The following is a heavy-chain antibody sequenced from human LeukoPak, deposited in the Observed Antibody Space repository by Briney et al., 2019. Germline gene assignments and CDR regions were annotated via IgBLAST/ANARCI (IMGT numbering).Heavy chain of an antibody. CDR2: INPNSGGT. J-gene: IGHJ3*02. CDR3: ASRTRPDVGAFDI. V-gene: IGHV1-2*02. Sequence: GASVKVSCKASGYTFTGYYMHWVRQAPGQGLEWMGWINPNSGGTNYAQKFQGRVTMTRDTSNSTAYMELSRLRSEDTAVYYCASRTRPDVGAFDIWGQGTMVTVSS. CDR1: GYTFTGYY. D-gene: IGHD6-6*01.